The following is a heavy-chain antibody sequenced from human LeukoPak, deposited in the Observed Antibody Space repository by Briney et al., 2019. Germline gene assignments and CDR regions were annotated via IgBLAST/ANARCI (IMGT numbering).Heavy chain of an antibody. CDR1: GFIFSTYA. D-gene: IGHD6-13*01. CDR2: ISGSGGST. J-gene: IGHJ4*02. V-gene: IGHV3-23*01. CDR3: ARVIRAAPGKGYFDY. Sequence: LTGGSLRLSCATSGFIFSTYALSWVRQAPGKGLEWASSISGSGGSTYHADSVKGRFTISRDSTKNTLYLQMNSLRAEDTAIYYGARVIRAAPGKGYFDYWGQGTLVTVSS.